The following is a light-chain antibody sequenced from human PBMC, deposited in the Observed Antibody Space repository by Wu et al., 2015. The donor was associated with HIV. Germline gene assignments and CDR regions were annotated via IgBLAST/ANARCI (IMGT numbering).Light chain of an antibody. CDR1: QSASSTY. CDR2: AAS. CDR3: HQYGGSPPFT. Sequence: EIVLTQSPGTLSLSPGERATLSCRASQSASSTYLAWYQQKPGHPPRLLIYAASRRATGIPDRFSGSGSGTDFSLTISRLEPEDFAVYYCHQYGGSPPFTFGPGTKVDIK. V-gene: IGKV3-20*01. J-gene: IGKJ3*01.